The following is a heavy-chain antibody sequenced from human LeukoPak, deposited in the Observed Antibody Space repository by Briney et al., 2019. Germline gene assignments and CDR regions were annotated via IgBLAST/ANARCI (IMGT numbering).Heavy chain of an antibody. CDR3: ARSPLYSSSWVYYYYYMDV. CDR1: GGSISSGGYY. V-gene: IGHV4-31*03. CDR2: IYYSGST. D-gene: IGHD6-13*01. Sequence: PSQTLSLTCTVSGGSISSGGYYWSWIRQHPGKGLEWIGYIYYSGSTYYNPSLKSRVTISVDTSKNQFSLKLSSVTAADTAVYYCARSPLYSSSWVYYYYYMDVWGKGTTVTVSS. J-gene: IGHJ6*03.